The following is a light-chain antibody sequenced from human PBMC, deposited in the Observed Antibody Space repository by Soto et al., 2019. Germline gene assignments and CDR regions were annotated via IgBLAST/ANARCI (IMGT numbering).Light chain of an antibody. CDR2: GAC. CDR1: QSVSSN. Sequence: IALTHSPATLSLSPWEIATLSCRASQSVSSNLAWYQQKPGQAPRLLIYGACTRAAGIPARFSGSGSGTDFTLTISSLEPEDFAVYYCQQYGSSGTFGQATKVDIK. J-gene: IGKJ1*01. CDR3: QQYGSSGT. V-gene: IGKV3-20*01.